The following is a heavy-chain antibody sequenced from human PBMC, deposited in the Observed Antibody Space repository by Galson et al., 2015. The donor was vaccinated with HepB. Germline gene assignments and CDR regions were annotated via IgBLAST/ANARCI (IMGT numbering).Heavy chain of an antibody. CDR2: ISGSGGST. J-gene: IGHJ4*02. V-gene: IGHV3-23*01. D-gene: IGHD3-16*02. CDR1: GFTFSSYA. Sequence: SLRLSCAASGFTFSSYAMSWVRQAPGKGLEWVSAISGSGGSTYYADSVKGRFTISRDNSKNTLYLQMNSLRAEDTAVYYCAKGDHMITFGGVIVIGGFDYWGQGTLVTVSS. CDR3: AKGDHMITFGGVIVIGGFDY.